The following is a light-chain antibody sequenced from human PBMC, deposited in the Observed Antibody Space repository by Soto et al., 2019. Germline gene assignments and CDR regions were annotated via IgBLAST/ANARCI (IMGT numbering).Light chain of an antibody. V-gene: IGKV3-20*01. CDR2: GAS. CDR1: QSVSNNY. CDR3: QQYGSSPRIT. Sequence: EIVLTQSPGTLSLSPVERATLSCRASQSVSNNYLAWYQPKPGQAPRLLIYGASNRATGIPDRFSGSGSGTDFTLTISRLEPEDFAVYDCQQYGSSPRITGGQGKRLEIK. J-gene: IGKJ5*01.